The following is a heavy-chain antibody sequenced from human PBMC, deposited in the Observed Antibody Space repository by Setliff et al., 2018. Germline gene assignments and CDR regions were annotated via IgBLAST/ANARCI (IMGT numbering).Heavy chain of an antibody. J-gene: IGHJ4*02. D-gene: IGHD3-22*01. CDR3: ARKDSSGYYPGY. CDR1: GFTFSSYA. Sequence: GGSLRLSCAASGFTFSSYALHWVRQAPGKGLEWVTLISYEGIDKYYADSVKGRFTVSRDNSRNTMYLQMNSLRSEDTAVYYCARKDSSGYYPGYWGQGTLVTVSS. V-gene: IGHV3-30*04. CDR2: ISYEGIDK.